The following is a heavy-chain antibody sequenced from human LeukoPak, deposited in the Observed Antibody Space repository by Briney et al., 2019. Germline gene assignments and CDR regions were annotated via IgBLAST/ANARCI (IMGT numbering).Heavy chain of an antibody. D-gene: IGHD3-10*01. V-gene: IGHV3-30*07. CDR1: GFTFSSYA. Sequence: GRSLRLSCAASGFTFSSYAMHWVRQAPGKGLEWVAVIWYDGSNKYYADSVKGRFTISRDNSKNTLYLQMNSLRAEDTAVYYCARRLGEVDYWGQGTLVTVSS. CDR2: IWYDGSNK. CDR3: ARRLGEVDY. J-gene: IGHJ4*02.